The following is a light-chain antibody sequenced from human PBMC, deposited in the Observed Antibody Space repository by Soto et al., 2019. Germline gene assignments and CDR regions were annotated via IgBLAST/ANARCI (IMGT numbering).Light chain of an antibody. CDR1: ISDVGSSGP. CDR3: CSYVGARTYV. J-gene: IGLJ1*01. V-gene: IGLV2-23*01. CDR2: EGS. Sequence: QSVLTQPASVSGSPGQSITISCSGSISDVGSSGPVSWYQHHPGQVPKLIIYEGSRRPSGVPSRFSGSKTGNTASLTITGLQAEDEANYYCCSYVGARTYVFGTGTKVTVL.